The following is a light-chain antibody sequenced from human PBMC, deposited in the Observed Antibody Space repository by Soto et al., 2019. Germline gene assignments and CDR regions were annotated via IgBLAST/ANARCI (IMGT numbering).Light chain of an antibody. Sequence: EIVLTQSPGTLSLSPVERATLSCMASQSVSSNLAWYQQKPGQAPRLLIYAASTRATGVPARFSGSGSGTEFTLTISSLQSEDFAVYYCQQNNNWPPITFGQGTRLEIK. V-gene: IGKV3-15*01. CDR3: QQNNNWPPIT. CDR2: AAS. J-gene: IGKJ5*01. CDR1: QSVSSN.